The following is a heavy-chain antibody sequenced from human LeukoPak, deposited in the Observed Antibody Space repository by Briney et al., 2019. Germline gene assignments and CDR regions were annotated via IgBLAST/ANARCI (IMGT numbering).Heavy chain of an antibody. CDR1: GFTFSSYA. Sequence: PGGSLRLSCAASGFTFSSYAMSWVRQAPGKGLEWVSAISGSGGSTYYADSVKGRFTISRDNSKNTLYLQMNSLRAEDTAVYYCATSLAVVAATSYFDYWGREPWSPSPQ. CDR2: ISGSGGST. J-gene: IGHJ4*02. D-gene: IGHD2-15*01. CDR3: ATSLAVVAATSYFDY. V-gene: IGHV3-23*01.